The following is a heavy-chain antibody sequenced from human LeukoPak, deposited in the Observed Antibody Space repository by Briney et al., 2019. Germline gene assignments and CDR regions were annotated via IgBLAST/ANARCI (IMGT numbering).Heavy chain of an antibody. V-gene: IGHV3-13*01. CDR1: GFTFNYYD. CDR2: IRTTGDT. D-gene: IGHD3-22*01. Sequence: PGGSLSLSCAVSGFTFNYYDMHWVRQAPGKRLEWVSAIRTTGDTHYPDSVKGRFAMSREDAKNSVHLQMNTLRAGDTAVYYCARGVSYYYDNSGHPGWYFDLWGRGTLVTVSS. J-gene: IGHJ2*01. CDR3: ARGVSYYYDNSGHPGWYFDL.